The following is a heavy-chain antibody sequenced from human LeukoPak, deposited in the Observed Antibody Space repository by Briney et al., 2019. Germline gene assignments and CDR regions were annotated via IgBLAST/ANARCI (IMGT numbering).Heavy chain of an antibody. Sequence: SVRVSCKASGGTYSSYAISWVRQAPGQGLEWMGRIIPIFGTANYAQKFQGRVTITADESRSTAYMGLSSLRSEDTAVYYCARDPVIVGAKLSYYYYYMDVWGKGTTVTVSS. J-gene: IGHJ6*03. CDR2: IIPIFGTA. D-gene: IGHD1-26*01. V-gene: IGHV1-69*13. CDR1: GGTYSSYA. CDR3: ARDPVIVGAKLSYYYYYMDV.